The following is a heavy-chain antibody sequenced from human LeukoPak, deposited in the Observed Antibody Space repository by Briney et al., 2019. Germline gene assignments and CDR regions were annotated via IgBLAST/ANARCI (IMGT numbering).Heavy chain of an antibody. Sequence: SETLSLTCTVSGGSISSGGYYWSWIRQHPGKGLEWIGYIYYSGSTYYNPSLKSRVTISVDTSKNQFSLKLSSVTAADTAVYYCAREIGIAVAGTRATYYGMDVWGQGTTVTVSS. CDR1: GGSISSGGYY. D-gene: IGHD6-19*01. J-gene: IGHJ6*02. CDR2: IYYSGST. V-gene: IGHV4-31*03. CDR3: AREIGIAVAGTRATYYGMDV.